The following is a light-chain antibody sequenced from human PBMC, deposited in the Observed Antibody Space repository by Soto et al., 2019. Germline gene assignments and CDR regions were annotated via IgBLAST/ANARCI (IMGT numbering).Light chain of an antibody. V-gene: IGKV3-15*01. Sequence: EIVMTQSPDTLSVSPGERATLSCRASQSVSSKLAWYQQKPGQAPRLLIYAASTRATGIPARFSGSGSGTEFILTISSLQSEDFAVYYCQQYNNWPPLTFGGGTKVEIK. CDR2: AAS. CDR3: QQYNNWPPLT. CDR1: QSVSSK. J-gene: IGKJ4*01.